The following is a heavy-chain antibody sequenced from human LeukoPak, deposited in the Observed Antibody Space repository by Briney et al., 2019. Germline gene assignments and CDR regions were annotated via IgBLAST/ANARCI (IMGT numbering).Heavy chain of an antibody. J-gene: IGHJ6*03. Sequence: GGSLRLSCAASGFAFSSYWMSWVRQAPGKGLEWVANIKEDGIEKYYVDSVKGRFTISRDNAKDSLYLQMDSLRAEDTAVYYCARDRDYYYYMDVWGKGTTVTVSS. CDR2: IKEDGIEK. CDR1: GFAFSSYW. CDR3: ARDRDYYYYMDV. V-gene: IGHV3-7*01.